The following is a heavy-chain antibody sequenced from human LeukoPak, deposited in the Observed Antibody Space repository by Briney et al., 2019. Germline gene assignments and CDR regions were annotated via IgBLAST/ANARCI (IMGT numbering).Heavy chain of an antibody. CDR2: ISSSSSTI. D-gene: IGHD3-22*01. J-gene: IGHJ4*02. V-gene: IGHV3-48*04. CDR1: GFTFSSYS. CDR3: AKDTYDSSGYYPD. Sequence: GGSLRLSCAASGFTFSSYSMNWVRQAPGKGLEWVSYISSSSSTIYYADSVKGRFTISRDNAKNSLYLQMNSLRAEDTAVYYCAKDTYDSSGYYPDWGQGTLVTVSS.